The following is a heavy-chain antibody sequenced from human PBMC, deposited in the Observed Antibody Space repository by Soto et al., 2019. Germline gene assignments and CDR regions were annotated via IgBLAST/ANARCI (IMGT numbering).Heavy chain of an antibody. D-gene: IGHD6-13*01. Sequence: QVQLQESGPGLVKPSETLSLTCTVSGGSISSYYWIWIRQPAGKGLEWIGRIYTSGSTNYNPSLKRRVTMSVDTSKNQFSLKLSSVTAADTAVYYCARGAAAGTPDAFDIWGQGTMVTVSS. CDR1: GGSISSYY. CDR2: IYTSGST. V-gene: IGHV4-4*07. CDR3: ARGAAAGTPDAFDI. J-gene: IGHJ3*02.